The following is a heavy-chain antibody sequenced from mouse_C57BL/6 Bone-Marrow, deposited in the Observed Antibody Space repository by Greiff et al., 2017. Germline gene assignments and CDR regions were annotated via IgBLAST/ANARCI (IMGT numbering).Heavy chain of an antibody. V-gene: IGHV1-69*01. CDR2: IDPSDSYT. CDR3: ARSSTTGVYRNAMDD. CDR1: GYTFTSYW. D-gene: IGHD1-1*01. Sequence: VQLQQPGAELVMPGASVKLSCKASGYTFTSYWMHWVKQRPGQGLEWIGEIDPSDSYTNYNQKFKGKSTLTVDKSSSTAYMQLISLTSEDSAVYYCARSSTTGVYRNAMDDWGQGTSVTVSS. J-gene: IGHJ4*01.